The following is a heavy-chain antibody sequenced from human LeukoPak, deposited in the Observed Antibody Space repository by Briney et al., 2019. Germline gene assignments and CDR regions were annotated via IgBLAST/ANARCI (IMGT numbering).Heavy chain of an antibody. CDR2: INPNGGGT. CDR1: GYTFTGYY. V-gene: IGHV1-2*02. D-gene: IGHD4-23*01. J-gene: IGHJ6*02. CDR3: ARVDGDYDGNYYYYYGMDV. Sequence: ASVEVSCKASGYTFTGYYMHWVRQAPGQGLEWMGWINPNGGGTNYAQKFQGRVTMTRDTSISTAYMELSRLRSDDTAVYYCARVDGDYDGNYYYYYGMDVWGQGTTVTVSS.